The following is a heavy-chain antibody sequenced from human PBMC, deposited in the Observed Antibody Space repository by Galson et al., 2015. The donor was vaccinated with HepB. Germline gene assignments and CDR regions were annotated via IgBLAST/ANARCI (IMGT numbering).Heavy chain of an antibody. CDR2: IYYSGST. V-gene: IGHV4-59*01. J-gene: IGHJ6*02. D-gene: IGHD2-2*02. CDR3: ARDKLVPAAIGYYYYGMDV. Sequence: LSLTCTVSGGSTSSYYWSWIRQPPGKGLEWIGYIYYSGSTNYNPSLKSRVTISVDTSKNQFSLKLSSVTAADTAVYYCARDKLVPAAIGYYYYGMDVWGQGTTVTVSS. CDR1: GGSTSSYY.